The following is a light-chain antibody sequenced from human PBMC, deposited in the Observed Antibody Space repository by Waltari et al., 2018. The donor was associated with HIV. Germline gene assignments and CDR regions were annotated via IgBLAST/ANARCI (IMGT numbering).Light chain of an antibody. CDR3: QQYGLSPKT. CDR1: QAVSNNY. J-gene: IGKJ1*01. CDR2: GAS. Sequence: IVLTQSPATLSLSPGERATLSCRASQAVSNNYVAWYQQSPGQAPRLVIFGASSRATGIPDRFSGSGSGTDFTLTISRLEPEDSATYYCQQYGLSPKTFGQGTKVEIK. V-gene: IGKV3-20*01.